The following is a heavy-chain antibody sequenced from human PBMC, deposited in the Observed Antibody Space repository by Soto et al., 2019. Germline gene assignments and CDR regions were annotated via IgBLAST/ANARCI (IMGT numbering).Heavy chain of an antibody. J-gene: IGHJ4*02. Sequence: GGSLRLSCAASGFTFSNYAISWVRQTPGKRLEWVSVISGSGDFTYYADSVKGRFTISRDNPKNTIYLQMNSLRAEDTAVYYCAKGFYGSGSYYNERAFDSWGQGTLVTVSS. CDR1: GFTFSNYA. D-gene: IGHD3-10*01. CDR2: ISGSGDFT. CDR3: AKGFYGSGSYYNERAFDS. V-gene: IGHV3-23*01.